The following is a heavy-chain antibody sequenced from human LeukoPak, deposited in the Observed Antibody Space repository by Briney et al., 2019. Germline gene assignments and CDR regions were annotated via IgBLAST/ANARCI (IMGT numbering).Heavy chain of an antibody. CDR1: GFTFSSYA. CDR3: ARETTPTYSYGHLSYYMDV. D-gene: IGHD5-18*01. V-gene: IGHV3-30*04. CDR2: ISYDGSNK. J-gene: IGHJ6*03. Sequence: AGGSLRLSCAASGFTFSSYAMHWVRQAPGKGLEWVAVISYDGSNKYYADSVKGRFTISRDNSKNTLYLQMNSLRAEDTAVYYCARETTPTYSYGHLSYYMDVWGKGTTVTVSS.